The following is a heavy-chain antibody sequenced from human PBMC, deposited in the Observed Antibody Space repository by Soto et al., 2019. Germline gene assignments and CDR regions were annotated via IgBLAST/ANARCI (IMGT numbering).Heavy chain of an antibody. V-gene: IGHV1-2*02. CDR1: GYTFTGNY. J-gene: IGHJ4*02. CDR2: INPRNGDT. D-gene: IGHD2-21*02. CDR3: VRGGGVDVVTPTRIVFDY. Sequence: QVQLVQSGAEVKKPGASVKVSCKVSGYTFTGNYMHWMRQAPGQGPEWMGWINPRNGDTDYAQKYKRRVTRTRDTSISNASMDLGRLTSVDTAIYFCVRGGGVDVVTPTRIVFDYWGQGTLLTVSS.